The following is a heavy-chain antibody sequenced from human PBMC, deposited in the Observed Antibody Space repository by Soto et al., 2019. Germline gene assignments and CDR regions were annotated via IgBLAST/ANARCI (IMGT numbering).Heavy chain of an antibody. D-gene: IGHD3-16*01. CDR1: GFTFSSYA. CDR3: GKDRVWGGATHHFYF. V-gene: IGHV3-23*01. J-gene: IGHJ4*02. CDR2: ISGSGGST. Sequence: EVQLLESGGGLVQPGGSLRLSCAASGFTFSSYAMSWVRQAPGKGLEWVSAISGSGGSTYYADSVKGRFTISRDNSKNPADLQMDRLRGQETAGYYCGKDRVWGGATHHFYFRGQGTPGTVSS.